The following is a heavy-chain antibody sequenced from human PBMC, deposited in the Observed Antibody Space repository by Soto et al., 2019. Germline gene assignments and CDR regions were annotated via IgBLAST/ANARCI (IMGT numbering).Heavy chain of an antibody. CDR1: GYTFTSYG. V-gene: IGHV1-18*01. D-gene: IGHD4-17*01. CDR3: ASTTTVTTNFDY. CDR2: ISAYNGNT. J-gene: IGHJ4*02. Sequence: ASVKVSYKASGYTFTSYGISWVRQAPGQGLEWMGWISAYNGNTNYAQKLQGRVTMTTDTSTSTAYMELRSLRSDDTAVYYCASTTTVTTNFDYWGQGTLVTVSS.